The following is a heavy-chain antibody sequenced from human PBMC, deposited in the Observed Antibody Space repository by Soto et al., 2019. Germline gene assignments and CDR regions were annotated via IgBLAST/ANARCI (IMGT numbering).Heavy chain of an antibody. D-gene: IGHD6-19*01. CDR1: GFTFSSYA. V-gene: IGHV3-30-3*01. CDR2: ISYDGSNK. J-gene: IGHJ6*02. CDR3: ARGLWAVAGKYYYGMDV. Sequence: GGSLRLSCAASGFTFSSYAMHWVRQAPSKGLEWVAVISYDGSNKYYADSVKGRFTISRDNSKNTLYLQMNSLRAEDTAVYYCARGLWAVAGKYYYGMDVWGQGTTVTVSS.